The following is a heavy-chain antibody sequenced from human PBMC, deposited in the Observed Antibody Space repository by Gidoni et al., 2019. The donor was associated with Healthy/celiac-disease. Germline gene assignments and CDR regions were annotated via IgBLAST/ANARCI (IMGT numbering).Heavy chain of an antibody. Sequence: EVQLVESGGGLVKPGGSLRLSCAASGFTFSSYSMNWVRQAPGKGLEWVSSISSSSSYIYYADSVKGRFTSSRDNTKNSLYLQMNSLRAEDTAVYYCAREAEQWLPLDWGQGTLVTVSS. CDR3: AREAEQWLPLD. V-gene: IGHV3-21*01. CDR2: ISSSSSYI. D-gene: IGHD6-19*01. CDR1: GFTFSSYS. J-gene: IGHJ4*02.